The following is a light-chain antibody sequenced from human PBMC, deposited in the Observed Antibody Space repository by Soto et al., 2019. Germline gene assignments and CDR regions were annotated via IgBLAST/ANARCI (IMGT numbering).Light chain of an antibody. J-gene: IGKJ2*01. Sequence: DIQMTQSPSTLSASVGDRVTITCRASQSISSWLAWYQQKPGKAPKLLIYKASSLESGVPSRFSGSGAGTEITLTINRLQADDFATYYCQQYKSYSYTFGQGTKLEIK. CDR2: KAS. CDR1: QSISSW. V-gene: IGKV1-5*03. CDR3: QQYKSYSYT.